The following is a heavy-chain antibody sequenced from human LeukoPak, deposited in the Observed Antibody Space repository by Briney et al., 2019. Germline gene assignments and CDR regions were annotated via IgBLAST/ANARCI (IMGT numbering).Heavy chain of an antibody. Sequence: EPGPTLVNPTQTLTLTCTFSGFSVTTIGVGVGWIRQPPGKALEWLAGVYWNDDKDYSPSMKSRLTITKVTSKNQVVLTMTDMDPVDTATYFCIYKPRGTGAFAIWGQGTMVIVSS. CDR1: GFSVTTIGVG. V-gene: IGHV2-5*01. D-gene: IGHD3/OR15-3a*01. CDR2: VYWNDDK. J-gene: IGHJ3*02. CDR3: IYKPRGTGAFAI.